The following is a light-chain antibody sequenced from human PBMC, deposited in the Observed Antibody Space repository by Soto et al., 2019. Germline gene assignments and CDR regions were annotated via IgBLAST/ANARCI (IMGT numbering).Light chain of an antibody. V-gene: IGKV3-15*01. CDR3: QQYDYWWT. CDR1: QSVTSN. Sequence: VMTQSPGAVSVSPGERATLSCRASQSVTSNVAWYQQKPGQAPRLLIYRASVRATGVPARFSGSGSGTEFTLTISSLQSEDFGIYYCQQYDYWWTFGQGTKVDIK. CDR2: RAS. J-gene: IGKJ1*01.